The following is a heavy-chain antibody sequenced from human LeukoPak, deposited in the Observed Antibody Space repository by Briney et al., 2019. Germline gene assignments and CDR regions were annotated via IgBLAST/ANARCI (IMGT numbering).Heavy chain of an antibody. CDR2: ISPDGRNI. CDR1: GFTLSDYW. CDR3: LREGGGTTPYVC. D-gene: IGHD1-7*01. J-gene: IGHJ4*02. V-gene: IGHV3-74*01. Sequence: GGSLRLSCSASGFTLSDYWMNWGRQAPGKGPVWVSHISPDGRNIAYADSVKGRFTISKDSAKNTLDLQMNSLRVGDSAVYYWLREGGGTTPYVCWGQGTLVTVSS.